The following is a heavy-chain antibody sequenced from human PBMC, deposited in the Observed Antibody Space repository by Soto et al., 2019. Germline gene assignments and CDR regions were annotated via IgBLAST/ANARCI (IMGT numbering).Heavy chain of an antibody. CDR3: ARDREYCSGGRCYETGSDY. CDR2: ISSSSSSI. V-gene: IGHV3-48*01. Sequence: EVQLVESGGGLAQPGGSLRLSCAASGFSFSRYSMKWVRQAPGKGLEWVSEISSSSSSIYYADSVKGRFTISRDNAKNSLYLQMNSRRAEDTAVSYCARDREYCSGGRCYETGSDYWGQGTLVTVSS. D-gene: IGHD2-15*01. J-gene: IGHJ4*02. CDR1: GFSFSRYS.